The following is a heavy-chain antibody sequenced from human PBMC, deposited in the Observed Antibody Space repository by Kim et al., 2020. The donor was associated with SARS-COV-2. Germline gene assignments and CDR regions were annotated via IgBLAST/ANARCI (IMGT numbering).Heavy chain of an antibody. Sequence: GGSLRLSCAASGFTFSSYAMHWVRQAPGKGLEWVAVISYDGSNKYYADSVKGRFTISRDNSKNTLYLQMNSLRAEDTAVYYCASPNSGSYSGIRIDYWGQGTLVTVSS. CDR2: ISYDGSNK. V-gene: IGHV3-30-3*01. D-gene: IGHD1-26*01. J-gene: IGHJ4*02. CDR3: ASPNSGSYSGIRIDY. CDR1: GFTFSSYA.